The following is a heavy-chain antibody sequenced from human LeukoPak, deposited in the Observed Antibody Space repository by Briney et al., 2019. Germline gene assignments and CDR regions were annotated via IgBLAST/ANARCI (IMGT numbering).Heavy chain of an antibody. D-gene: IGHD6-19*01. J-gene: IGHJ6*03. CDR2: IYYSGST. Sequence: SETLSLTCTVSGGSISSYYWSWIRQPPGKGLEWIGYIYYSGSTNYNPSLKSRVTISVDTSKNQFSLKLSSVTAADTAVYYCARVGGGWDDYYYYYYMDVWGKGTTVTVSS. CDR1: GGSISSYY. V-gene: IGHV4-59*12. CDR3: ARVGGGWDDYYYYYYMDV.